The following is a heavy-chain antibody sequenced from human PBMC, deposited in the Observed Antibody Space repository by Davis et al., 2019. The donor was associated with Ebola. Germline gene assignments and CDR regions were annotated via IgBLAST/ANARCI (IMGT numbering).Heavy chain of an antibody. J-gene: IGHJ4*02. V-gene: IGHV3-23*01. Sequence: GGSLRLSCTDSVITFSSYAMTWVRQAPGKGLEWVSAISGSGGSTYYADSVKGRFTISRDNSKNTLYLQMNSLRAEDTAVYYCARDGSSYYYDSSGYPSYWGQGTLVTVSS. CDR1: VITFSSYA. CDR2: ISGSGGST. CDR3: ARDGSSYYYDSSGYPSY. D-gene: IGHD3-22*01.